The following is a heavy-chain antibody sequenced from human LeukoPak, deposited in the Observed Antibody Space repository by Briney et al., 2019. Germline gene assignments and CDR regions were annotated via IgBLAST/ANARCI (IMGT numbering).Heavy chain of an antibody. V-gene: IGHV5-51*01. CDR1: GYSFTSYW. J-gene: IGHJ4*02. Sequence: GESLKISCKGSGYSFTSYWIGWVRQMPGKDLEWVGIIYPSDSDTRYSPSFQAQVTISADKSIRIAYLQWSSLTASDTAMYYCARRSSGWSFSYWGQGALVTVSS. CDR3: ARRSSGWSFSY. CDR2: IYPSDSDT. D-gene: IGHD6-19*01.